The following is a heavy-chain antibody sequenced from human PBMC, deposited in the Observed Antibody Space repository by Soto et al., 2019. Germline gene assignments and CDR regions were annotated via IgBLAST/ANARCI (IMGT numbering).Heavy chain of an antibody. Sequence: PSETLSLTCTVSGGSISSYYWSWIRQPPGKGLEWIGYIYYSGSTNYNPSLKSRVTISVDTSKNQFSLKLSSVTAADTAVYYCARDSLRVXGSGSDYYYYGMDVWGQGTTVTV. CDR3: ARDSLRVXGSGSDYYYYGMDV. D-gene: IGHD3-10*01. J-gene: IGHJ6*02. CDR2: IYYSGST. CDR1: GGSISSYY. V-gene: IGHV4-59*01.